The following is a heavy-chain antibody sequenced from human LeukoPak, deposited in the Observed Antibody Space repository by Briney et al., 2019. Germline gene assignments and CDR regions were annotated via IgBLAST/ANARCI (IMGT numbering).Heavy chain of an antibody. CDR2: ITYDGLKT. Sequence: PGGSLRLSCAASGFTFSTNGMHWVRQAPGKGLEWVSLITYDGLKTSYADSVKGRFTISTDKSTNTLYLQMSSLRVEDTAVYYCGRDFSSTFASWGQGRLVTVSS. CDR3: GRDFSSTFAS. J-gene: IGHJ4*02. D-gene: IGHD3-10*01. V-gene: IGHV3-30*03. CDR1: GFTFSTNG.